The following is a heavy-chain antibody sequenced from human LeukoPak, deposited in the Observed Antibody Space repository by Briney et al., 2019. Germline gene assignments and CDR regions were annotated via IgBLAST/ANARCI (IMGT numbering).Heavy chain of an antibody. J-gene: IGHJ1*01. D-gene: IGHD3-10*01. CDR2: IYISGST. CDR3: ARHVDSLIRGDSGYFQL. V-gene: IGHV4-61*02. CDR1: GVSISSASYY. Sequence: SETLSLTCTVSGVSISSASYYWSWIRQPAGKGLEWIGRIYISGSTNYKSSLKSRVTISLDTSKNQFSLKLSSVTAADTSVYYCARHVDSLIRGDSGYFQLWGLGTQVTVSS.